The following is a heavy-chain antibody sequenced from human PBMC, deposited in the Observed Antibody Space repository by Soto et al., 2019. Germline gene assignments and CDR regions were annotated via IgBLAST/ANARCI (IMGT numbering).Heavy chain of an antibody. CDR1: GGSVNGYY. CDR2: INHTGGT. CDR3: ATRITVFGLLIPPFDP. D-gene: IGHD3-3*01. Sequence: QVHLQQWGAGLLKPSETLSLTCAVYGGSVNGYYWNWIRQPPGKGLKWIGEINHTGGTHYNPSLKSRVTMSVDTSKNQFSLRLSSVTAADTAIYYCATRITVFGLLIPPFDPWGQGTQVTVSS. V-gene: IGHV4-34*02. J-gene: IGHJ5*02.